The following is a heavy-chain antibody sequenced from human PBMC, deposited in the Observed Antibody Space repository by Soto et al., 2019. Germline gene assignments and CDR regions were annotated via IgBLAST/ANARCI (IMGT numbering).Heavy chain of an antibody. V-gene: IGHV3-30*18. CDR3: AKDRGTQLWPTPAIDY. CDR2: ISYDGSNK. CDR1: GFTFSSYG. D-gene: IGHD5-18*01. J-gene: IGHJ4*02. Sequence: QVQLVESGGGVVQPGRSLRLSCAASGFTFSSYGMHWVRQAPGKGLEWVAVISYDGSNKYYADSVKGRFTISRDNSKTTLYLQMNSLSAEDTAVYYWAKDRGTQLWPTPAIDYWGQATLVTVSS.